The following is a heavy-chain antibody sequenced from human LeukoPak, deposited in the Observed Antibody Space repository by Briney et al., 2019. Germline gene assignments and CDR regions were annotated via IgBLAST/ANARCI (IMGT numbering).Heavy chain of an antibody. CDR1: GYTFAKYG. V-gene: IGHV1-18*01. CDR2: ISADNGDT. Sequence: GASVKVSCKASGYTFAKYGISWVRQAPGQGLEWMGWISADNGDTRYAQKLQGRVTMPIDTSTTTAYMELRSLRSDDTAVYYCATSSVYYYDYWGQGTLVTVSS. CDR3: ATSSVYYYDY. D-gene: IGHD3-22*01. J-gene: IGHJ4*02.